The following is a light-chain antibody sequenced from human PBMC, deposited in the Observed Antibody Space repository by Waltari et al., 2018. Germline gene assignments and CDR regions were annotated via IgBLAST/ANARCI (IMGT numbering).Light chain of an antibody. Sequence: QSVLTQPPSVSAAPGQKVTISCSGSSSNIGNNYVPWYQQLPGAAPKLLIYDNNNRPSGIPDRFSGSKSGTSATLGITGLQTGDEANYYCGTWDSNLSAGVFGGGTKLTVL. J-gene: IGLJ3*02. CDR2: DNN. CDR3: GTWDSNLSAGV. CDR1: SSNIGNNY. V-gene: IGLV1-51*01.